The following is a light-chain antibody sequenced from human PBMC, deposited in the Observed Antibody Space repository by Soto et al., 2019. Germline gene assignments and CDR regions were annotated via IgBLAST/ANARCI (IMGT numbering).Light chain of an antibody. CDR2: GAS. J-gene: IGKJ5*01. CDR1: QRFSRN. CDR3: QQYNGWPIT. Sequence: EIVVTQSPATLSVSPGERATLSCRASQRFSRNLAWYQQRPGQAPRLLIYGASTRATGVPARFSGSGSGTEFTLTISSLQSEDFAVYYCQQYNGWPITFGQGTRLEIK. V-gene: IGKV3-15*01.